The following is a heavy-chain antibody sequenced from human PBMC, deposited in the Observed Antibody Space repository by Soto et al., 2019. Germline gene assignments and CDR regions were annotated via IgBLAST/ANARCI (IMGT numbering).Heavy chain of an antibody. CDR1: GFTFDDFA. CDR2: INWNSGDI. J-gene: IGHJ2*01. D-gene: IGHD2-8*02. CDR3: VKDIGASGAYWYFDL. V-gene: IGHV3-9*01. Sequence: EMQLVESGGGLVQPGRSLRLSCAASGFTFDDFAMHLVRQAPEKGLEWVSGINWNSGDIDYAYSVRGRFTISRDNAKNALYLQINRLRAEDAALYYCVKDIGASGAYWYFDLWGRGTLVTVSS.